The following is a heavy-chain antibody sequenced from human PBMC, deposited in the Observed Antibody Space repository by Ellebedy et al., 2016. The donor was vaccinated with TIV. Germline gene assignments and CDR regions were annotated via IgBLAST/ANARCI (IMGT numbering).Heavy chain of an antibody. Sequence: GESLKISCAASGFTFNTYWMHWVRQAPGKGLVWVSRIKSDGSYTTYADSVKGRFTISRDNAKNTLYLQMNSLRGEDTAVYYCATGGSGYLNYWGQGTLVTGSS. V-gene: IGHV3-74*03. CDR1: GFTFNTYW. CDR2: IKSDGSYT. CDR3: ATGGSGYLNY. D-gene: IGHD3-3*01. J-gene: IGHJ4*02.